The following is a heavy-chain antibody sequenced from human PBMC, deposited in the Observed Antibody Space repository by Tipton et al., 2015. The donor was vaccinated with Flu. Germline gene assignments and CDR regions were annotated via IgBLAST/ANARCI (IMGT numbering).Heavy chain of an antibody. V-gene: IGHV4-39*07. CDR3: SRDGFITMIVVVTPGAFDI. D-gene: IGHD3-22*01. J-gene: IGHJ3*02. CDR2: IYYSWNT. Sequence: LRLSCTVSGGSISSSSYYWGWIRQPPGKGLEWIGSIYYSWNTYYNPSLKSRVTISVDTSKNQFSLKLSSLTAADTAVYYCSRDGFITMIVVVTPGAFDIWGQDRMVTVSS. CDR1: GGSISSSSYY.